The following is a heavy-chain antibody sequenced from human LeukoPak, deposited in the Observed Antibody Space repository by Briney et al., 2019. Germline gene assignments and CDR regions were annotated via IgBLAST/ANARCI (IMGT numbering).Heavy chain of an antibody. Sequence: GGSLRLSCAASGFTFSSYSMNWARQAPGKGLEWVSSISSSSSYIYYADSVKGRFTISRDNAKNSLYLQMNSLRAEDTAVYYCARGDYYDSSGYGYWGQGTLVTVSS. CDR2: ISSSSSYI. CDR3: ARGDYYDSSGYGY. V-gene: IGHV3-21*01. D-gene: IGHD3-22*01. J-gene: IGHJ4*02. CDR1: GFTFSSYS.